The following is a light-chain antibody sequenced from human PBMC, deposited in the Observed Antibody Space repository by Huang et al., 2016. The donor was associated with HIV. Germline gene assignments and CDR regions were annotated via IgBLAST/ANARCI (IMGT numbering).Light chain of an antibody. CDR1: QSLLYSSDNYYY. CDR3: QQHYDTPLT. Sequence: DIVMTPSPDSLAVSLGSRATINCKSSQSLLYSSDNYYYVSWYQQKPGQPPKLLIYWAASRESGVPDRFTGSGSGTYFTLTVSSLQAEDVAIYYCQQHYDTPLTFGGGTKVEIK. V-gene: IGKV4-1*01. J-gene: IGKJ4*01. CDR2: WAA.